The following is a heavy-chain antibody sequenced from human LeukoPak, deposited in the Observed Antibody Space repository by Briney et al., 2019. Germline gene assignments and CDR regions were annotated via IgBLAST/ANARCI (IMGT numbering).Heavy chain of an antibody. J-gene: IGHJ4*02. V-gene: IGHV1-69*05. D-gene: IGHD3-16*01. CDR1: GDTFSIYA. CDR3: ARDFVGPFPH. Sequence: ASVKVSCKASGDTFSIYAFSWVRQAPEQGLEWMGGIIPIFNTTQYAQKFQGRVTMTTDTSTSTAYMELRSLRSDDTAVYYCARDFVGPFPHWGQGTLVTVSS. CDR2: IIPIFNTT.